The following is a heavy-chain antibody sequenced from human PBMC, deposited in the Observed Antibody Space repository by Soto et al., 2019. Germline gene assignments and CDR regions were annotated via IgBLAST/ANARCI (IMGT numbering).Heavy chain of an antibody. D-gene: IGHD1-1*01. CDR1: GDTFSNYA. J-gene: IGHJ6*02. V-gene: IGHV1-18*04. CDR2: ISSYNSNNGDT. CDR3: ARAELERGEVGYFGKDV. Sequence: ASVKVSCKTSGDTFSNYAISWGRQAPGQGLEWMGWISSYNSNNGDTKSAQMLQGRVTMTIDTSATTAYMELRSLRSDDTAVYYCARAELERGEVGYFGKDVWGQGTTVTVSS.